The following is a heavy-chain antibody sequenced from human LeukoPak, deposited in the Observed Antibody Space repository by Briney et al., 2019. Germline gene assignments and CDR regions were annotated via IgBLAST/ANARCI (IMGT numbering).Heavy chain of an antibody. Sequence: GGSLKLSCATSGFTFSSYSMNWVRQAPGKGLEWVSSISSSSSYIYYADSVKGRFTISRDNAKNSLYLQMNSLRAEDTAVYYCARDYSDSSGYPYYFDYWGQGTLVTVSS. CDR1: GFTFSSYS. J-gene: IGHJ4*02. V-gene: IGHV3-21*01. CDR2: ISSSSSYI. CDR3: ARDYSDSSGYPYYFDY. D-gene: IGHD3-22*01.